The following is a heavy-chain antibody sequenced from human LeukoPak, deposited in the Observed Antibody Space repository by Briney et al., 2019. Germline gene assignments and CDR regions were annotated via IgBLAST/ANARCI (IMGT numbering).Heavy chain of an antibody. V-gene: IGHV4-31*03. D-gene: IGHD4-4*01. Sequence: PSQTLSLTCTVSGGSISSGGYYWSWIRQHPGKGLEWIGYIYYSGSTYYNPSLKSRVTISVDTSKNQFSLKLSSVTAAGTAVYYCARAGRYKGYSNYGYFDYWGQGTLVTVSS. CDR1: GGSISSGGYY. CDR3: ARAGRYKGYSNYGYFDY. J-gene: IGHJ4*02. CDR2: IYYSGST.